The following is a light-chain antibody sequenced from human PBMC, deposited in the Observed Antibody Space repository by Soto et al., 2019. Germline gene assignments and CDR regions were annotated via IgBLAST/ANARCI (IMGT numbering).Light chain of an antibody. CDR3: CSYSGTYTEVV. Sequence: QSALTQPRSVSGSPGQSVTISCTGISNNYVSWYQQHPGKVPKVIVYDVTLRPSGVSDRFSGSRSGNTASLAISGLRAEYEDDYYCCSYSGTYTEVVFGGGTKVTVL. V-gene: IGLV2-11*01. CDR1: SNNY. J-gene: IGLJ2*01. CDR2: DVT.